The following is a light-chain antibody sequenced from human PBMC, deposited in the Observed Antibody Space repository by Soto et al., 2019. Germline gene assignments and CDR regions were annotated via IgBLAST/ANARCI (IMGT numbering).Light chain of an antibody. Sequence: QSALTQPASVSGSPGQSITISCTGTSSDVGRYKLVSWYQQNPGKAPKLLIYDVTNRPSGVSNRFSGSKSGNTASLTISGLQAEDEADYYCRSYTTSTTLIFGGGTKLTVL. CDR1: SSDVGRYKL. V-gene: IGLV2-14*03. CDR2: DVT. J-gene: IGLJ2*01. CDR3: RSYTTSTTLI.